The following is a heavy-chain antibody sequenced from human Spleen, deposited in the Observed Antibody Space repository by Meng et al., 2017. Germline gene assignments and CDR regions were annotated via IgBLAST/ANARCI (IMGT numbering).Heavy chain of an antibody. V-gene: IGHV3-20*01. CDR3: ARLLWFGESVDNWFDP. Sequence: GESLKISCAASGFTFDDYGMSWVRQAPGKGLEWVSGINWNGGSTGYADSVKGRFTISRDNAKNSLYLQMNSLRAEDTALYHCARLLWFGESVDNWFDPWGHGTLVTVAS. D-gene: IGHD3-10*01. J-gene: IGHJ5*02. CDR2: INWNGGST. CDR1: GFTFDDYG.